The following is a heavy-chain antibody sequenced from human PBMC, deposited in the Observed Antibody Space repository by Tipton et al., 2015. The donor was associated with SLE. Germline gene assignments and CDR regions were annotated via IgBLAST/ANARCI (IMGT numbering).Heavy chain of an antibody. CDR3: AKDGYYYGSGRFHWFDP. V-gene: IGHV3-30*18. D-gene: IGHD3-10*01. J-gene: IGHJ5*02. Sequence: SLRLSCAASGFTFSTYGMYWVRQAPGKGLEWVAVISDDGSKKFYAESAKGRFTISRDNSKNTLYLQMNSLRPEDTALYYCAKDGYYYGSGRFHWFDPWGQGTLVTVSS. CDR2: ISDDGSKK. CDR1: GFTFSTYG.